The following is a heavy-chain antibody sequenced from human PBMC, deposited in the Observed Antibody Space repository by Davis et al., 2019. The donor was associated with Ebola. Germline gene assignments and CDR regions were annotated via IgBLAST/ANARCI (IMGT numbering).Heavy chain of an antibody. CDR3: ARDLGWLHNNWFDP. V-gene: IGHV4-4*02. J-gene: IGHJ5*02. CDR1: GGSTSSSHW. Sequence: SDTLSPTFAVPGGSTSSSHWSSWVRQPPGKGLEWIGELYHSGSTNYNPSLKSRVTISVDKSKNQFSLKLSSVTAADTAVYYCARDLGWLHNNWFDPWGQGTLVTVSS. D-gene: IGHD5-24*01. CDR2: LYHSGST.